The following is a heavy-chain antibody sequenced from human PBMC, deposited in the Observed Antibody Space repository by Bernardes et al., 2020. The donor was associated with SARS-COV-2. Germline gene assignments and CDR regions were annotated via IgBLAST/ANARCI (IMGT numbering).Heavy chain of an antibody. CDR1: GFTFNKNA. Sequence: GGSLRLSRVASGFTFNKNAMTWVRQVPGKGLEWVSAISAIGGSTYYAESVKGRFTISRDNSRNTLYLEMNSLRAEDTAVYYCSKNAKYSSSSMEVWGQGTTVTVS. CDR3: SKNAKYSSSSMEV. CDR2: ISAIGGST. J-gene: IGHJ6*02. V-gene: IGHV3-23*01. D-gene: IGHD6-6*01.